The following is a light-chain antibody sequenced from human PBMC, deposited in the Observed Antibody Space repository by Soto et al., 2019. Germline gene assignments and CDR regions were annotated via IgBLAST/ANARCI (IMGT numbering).Light chain of an antibody. CDR2: EVS. CDR1: SSDIGIYNY. V-gene: IGLV2-14*01. J-gene: IGLJ2*01. CDR3: QSYHSGNVV. Sequence: QSALTQPASVSGSPGQSITISCTGTSSDIGIYNYVSWYQQHPGKAPKLVICEVSNRPSGVSSRFSGSKSGNTASLTISGLKTDDEADYYCQSYHSGNVVFGGGTKLTVL.